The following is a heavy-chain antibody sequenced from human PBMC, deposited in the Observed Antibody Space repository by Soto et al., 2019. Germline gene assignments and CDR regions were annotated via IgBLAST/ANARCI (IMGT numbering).Heavy chain of an antibody. J-gene: IGHJ4*02. CDR1: GGSRSSYD. Sequence: SGTLSLPCTVAGGSRSSYDRGWIRQPPGKGLEWIGYIYYSGSTNYNPSLKSRVTISVDTSKNQFSLKLTSVNTADTAIYYCTRGGDPYKTGHWGQGTLVTVSS. CDR3: TRGGDPYKTGH. CDR2: IYYSGST. D-gene: IGHD2-21*01. V-gene: IGHV4-59*01.